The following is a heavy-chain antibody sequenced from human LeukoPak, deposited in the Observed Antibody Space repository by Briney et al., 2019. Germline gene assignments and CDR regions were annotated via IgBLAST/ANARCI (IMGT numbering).Heavy chain of an antibody. CDR3: AKSYSYYHMDD. CDR1: GFTFSSYR. CDR2: IRGSGDST. Sequence: GGSLRLSCAASGFTFSSYRMNWVRLAPGKGLEWVSSIRGSGDSTYYADSVKGRFTISRDNTKNTLYLQMNSLRGDDTAVYYCAKSYSYYHMDDWGKGTSVTVSS. V-gene: IGHV3-23*01. J-gene: IGHJ6*03.